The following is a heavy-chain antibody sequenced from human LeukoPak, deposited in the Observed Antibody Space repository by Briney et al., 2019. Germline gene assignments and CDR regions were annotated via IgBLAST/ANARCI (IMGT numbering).Heavy chain of an antibody. J-gene: IGHJ4*02. Sequence: GGSLRLSCAASGFTFSRYSMNWVRQAPGKGLEWVSSISSSSSSYIYYADSVKGRFTISRDNAKNSLYLQMNSLRAEDTAVYYCARDSETSDYYDSSGCFDYWGQGTLVTVSS. CDR2: ISSSSSSYI. D-gene: IGHD3-22*01. CDR1: GFTFSRYS. CDR3: ARDSETSDYYDSSGCFDY. V-gene: IGHV3-21*01.